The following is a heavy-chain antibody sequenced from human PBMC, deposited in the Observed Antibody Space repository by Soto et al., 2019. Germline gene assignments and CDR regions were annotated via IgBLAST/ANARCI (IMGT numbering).Heavy chain of an antibody. Sequence: ASVKVSCKASGGTFSSYTISWVRQAPGQGLEWMGRIIPILGIANYAQKFQGRVTITADKSTSTAYMELSSLRSEDTAVYYCARDNTDSSSSEYYYYYYYMDVWGKGTTVTVSS. D-gene: IGHD6-6*01. J-gene: IGHJ6*03. CDR3: ARDNTDSSSSEYYYYYYYMDV. V-gene: IGHV1-69*04. CDR1: GGTFSSYT. CDR2: IIPILGIA.